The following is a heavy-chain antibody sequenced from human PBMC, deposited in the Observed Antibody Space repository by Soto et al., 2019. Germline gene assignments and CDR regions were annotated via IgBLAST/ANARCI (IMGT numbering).Heavy chain of an antibody. J-gene: IGHJ4*02. CDR2: IYYSGST. CDR1: GGSINIGGYY. D-gene: IGHD3-3*01. Sequence: SEKLSVACTFSGGSINIGGYYWSWIRQHPGKGLEWIGYIYYSGSTYYNPSLKSRVTISIDTSKNQFSLKLSSVTAADTAVYYCARAQTIFGIITVFDYWGQGTLVTVSS. V-gene: IGHV4-31*03. CDR3: ARAQTIFGIITVFDY.